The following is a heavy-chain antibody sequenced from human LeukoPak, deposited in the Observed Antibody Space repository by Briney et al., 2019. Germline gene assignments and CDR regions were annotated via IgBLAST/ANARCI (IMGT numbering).Heavy chain of an antibody. D-gene: IGHD6-19*01. CDR1: GFPFSSYW. CDR2: ITEDGSKK. CDR3: ARVGTADYSSGWFDY. V-gene: IGHV3-7*03. Sequence: GGYLRLSCAASGFPFSSYWMSWVRQAPGKGQEWVANITEDGSKKYYVDSVKGRFTISRDNAKNSLYLQMNSLRAEDTAVYYCARVGTADYSSGWFDYWGQGTLVTVSS. J-gene: IGHJ4*02.